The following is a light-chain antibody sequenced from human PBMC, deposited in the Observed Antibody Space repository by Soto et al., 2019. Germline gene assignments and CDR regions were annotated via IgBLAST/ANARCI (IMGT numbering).Light chain of an antibody. CDR3: SSYAGSKNP. CDR2: EVS. V-gene: IGLV2-8*01. CDR1: SSDIGGYNY. Sequence: QSALTQPPSASGSPGQSVTISCTGTSSDIGGYNYVSWYQQHPGKAPKLMIYEVSKRPSGVPDRFSGSKSGNTASLTVSGLQAEDEADYYCSSYAGSKNPFGGGTKLTVL. J-gene: IGLJ2*01.